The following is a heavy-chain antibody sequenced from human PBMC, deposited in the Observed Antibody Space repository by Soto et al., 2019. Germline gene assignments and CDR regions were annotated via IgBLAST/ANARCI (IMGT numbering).Heavy chain of an antibody. D-gene: IGHD6-6*01. CDR3: ARDPLGSSNYYYYMDV. Sequence: QVPLVQSGAEVKKPGASVKVSCKASGYTFTSYAMHWVRQAPGQRLEWMGWINAGNGNTKYSQKFQGRVTITRDTSASTAYMELSSLRSEDTAVYYCARDPLGSSNYYYYMDVWGKGTTVTVSS. CDR2: INAGNGNT. V-gene: IGHV1-3*01. J-gene: IGHJ6*03. CDR1: GYTFTSYA.